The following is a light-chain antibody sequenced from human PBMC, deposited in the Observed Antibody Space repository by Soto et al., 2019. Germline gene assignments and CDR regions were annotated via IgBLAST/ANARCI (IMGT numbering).Light chain of an antibody. CDR3: AAWDGSLNHIL. CDR1: SSNMGSNT. J-gene: IGLJ2*01. V-gene: IGLV1-44*01. Sequence: QSVLTQPPSASGTPGQGVAISCSGSSSNMGSNTVNWYQHLPGTAPTLLIYNDNQRPSGVPDRFCGSKSGTSASLAITGLQSEDEADYYCAAWDGSLNHILFGGGTKLTVL. CDR2: NDN.